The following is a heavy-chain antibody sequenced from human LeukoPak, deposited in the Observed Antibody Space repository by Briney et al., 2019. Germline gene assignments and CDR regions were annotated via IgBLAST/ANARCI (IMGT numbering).Heavy chain of an antibody. Sequence: SVKVSCKASGGTFSSYAISWVRQAPGQGLEWMGRIIPIFGTANYARKFQGRVTITTDESTSTAYMELSSLRSEDTAVYYCAREDYDFWIGYSVNWFDPWGQGTLVTVSS. CDR3: AREDYDFWIGYSVNWFDP. CDR2: IIPIFGTA. V-gene: IGHV1-69*05. CDR1: GGTFSSYA. J-gene: IGHJ5*02. D-gene: IGHD3-3*01.